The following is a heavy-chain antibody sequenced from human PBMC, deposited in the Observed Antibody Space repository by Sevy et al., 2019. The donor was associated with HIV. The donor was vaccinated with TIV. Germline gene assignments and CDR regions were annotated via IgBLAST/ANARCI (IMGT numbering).Heavy chain of an antibody. CDR3: ARGEITYYYDSSGSEYFQH. Sequence: ASVKVSCKASGGTFSSYAISWVRQAPGQVLEWIGGIIPIFGTANYAQKFQGRVTITADESTSTAYMELSSLRSEDTAVYYCARGEITYYYDSSGSEYFQHWGQGTLVTVSS. D-gene: IGHD3-22*01. CDR2: IIPIFGTA. J-gene: IGHJ1*01. CDR1: GGTFSSYA. V-gene: IGHV1-69*13.